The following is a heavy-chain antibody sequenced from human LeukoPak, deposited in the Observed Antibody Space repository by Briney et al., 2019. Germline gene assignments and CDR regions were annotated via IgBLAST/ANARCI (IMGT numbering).Heavy chain of an antibody. J-gene: IGHJ3*02. CDR1: GGTFSSYT. D-gene: IGHD3-3*01. V-gene: IGHV1-69*02. Sequence: SVKVSCKASGGTFSSYTISWVRQAPGQGLEWMGRIIPILSIANYAQKFQGRVTITADKSTSTAYMELSSLRSEDTAVYYCAQYDFWSGYLADDAFDIWGQGTMVTVSS. CDR2: IIPILSIA. CDR3: AQYDFWSGYLADDAFDI.